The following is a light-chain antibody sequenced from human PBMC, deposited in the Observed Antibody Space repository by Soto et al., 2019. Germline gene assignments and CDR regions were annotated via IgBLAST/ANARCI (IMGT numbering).Light chain of an antibody. V-gene: IGLV1-51*01. J-gene: IGLJ3*02. Sequence: QSVLTQPPSASATPGQRVTISCSGSSSNIARRSVYWYQQLPGTAPKLLIYDNSQRPSGIPDRFSGSKSGTSATLGIAGLQTGDEADYYCGTWDSSLSAGVFGGGTKLTVL. CDR1: SSNIARRS. CDR3: GTWDSSLSAGV. CDR2: DNS.